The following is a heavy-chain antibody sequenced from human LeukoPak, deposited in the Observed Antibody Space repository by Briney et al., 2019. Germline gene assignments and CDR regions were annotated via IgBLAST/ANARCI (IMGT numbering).Heavy chain of an antibody. Sequence: ASVKVSCKASGYTFTSYGISWVRQAPGQGLEWMGWISAYNGNTNYAQKLQGRVTMTTDTSKSTAYMELRSLRSDDTAVYYCARDHVFPIVVVPAASYYFDYWGQGTLVTVSS. D-gene: IGHD2-2*01. CDR1: GYTFTSYG. V-gene: IGHV1-18*01. J-gene: IGHJ4*02. CDR3: ARDHVFPIVVVPAASYYFDY. CDR2: ISAYNGNT.